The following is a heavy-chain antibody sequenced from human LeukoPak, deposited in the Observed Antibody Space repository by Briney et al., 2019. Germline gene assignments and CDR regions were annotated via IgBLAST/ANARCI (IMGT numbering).Heavy chain of an antibody. CDR3: AYSHLGLAFDS. Sequence: SETLSLTCTVSGGSISSYHWSWIRQPPGKGLEYIGCLYHSGSTNYNPSLKSRVTTSVDTSRNELSLTLNSVTAADTAVYYCAYSHLGLAFDSWGQGILSPSPQ. CDR2: LYHSGST. V-gene: IGHV4-59*01. CDR1: GGSISSYH. D-gene: IGHD2-21*01. J-gene: IGHJ4*02.